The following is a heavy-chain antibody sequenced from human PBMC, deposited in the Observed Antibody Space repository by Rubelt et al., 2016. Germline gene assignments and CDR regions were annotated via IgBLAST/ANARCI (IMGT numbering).Heavy chain of an antibody. V-gene: IGHV5-51*01. D-gene: IGHD2-15*01. J-gene: IGHJ3*02. CDR1: GYSFTSYW. CDR3: ARDRGGYCSGGSCDAFDI. Sequence: EVQLVQSGAEVKKPGESLRISCKGSGYSFTSYWIGWVRRMPGKGLEWVGIIYPGDPATRYSPSFQGQVTISADKSISTAYLQWSSLKASDTAMYYCARDRGGYCSGGSCDAFDIWGQGTMVTVSS. CDR2: IYPGDPAT.